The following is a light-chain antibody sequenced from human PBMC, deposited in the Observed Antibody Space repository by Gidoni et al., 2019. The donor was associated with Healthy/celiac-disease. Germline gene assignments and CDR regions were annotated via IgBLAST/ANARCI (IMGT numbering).Light chain of an antibody. J-gene: IGLJ3*02. CDR2: SNN. CDR1: SSNIGRNT. CDR3: AAWDDSLNGWV. Sequence: QSVLTQPPSTSGTPGQGVPISCSGSSSNIGRNTVNWYQQLPGTAPKLLIYSNNQRPSGVPDRFSGSKSGTSASLAISGLQSEDEADYYCAAWDDSLNGWVFGGGTKLTVL. V-gene: IGLV1-44*01.